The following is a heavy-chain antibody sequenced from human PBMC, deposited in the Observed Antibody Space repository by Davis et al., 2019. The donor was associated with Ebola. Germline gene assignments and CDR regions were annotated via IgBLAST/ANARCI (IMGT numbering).Heavy chain of an antibody. D-gene: IGHD5-12*01. CDR2: INPNDGRT. V-gene: IGHV1-46*03. J-gene: IGHJ3*02. CDR1: GYTFTNYY. Sequence: AASVKVSCKASGYTFTNYYMHWVRQAPGQGLAWMGLINPNDGRTIYAQKFQGRVTVTRDTSTTTVYMDRSSLRSEDTALYYCTTPGGQDSGYDVFDIWGQGTMVTVSS. CDR3: TTPGGQDSGYDVFDI.